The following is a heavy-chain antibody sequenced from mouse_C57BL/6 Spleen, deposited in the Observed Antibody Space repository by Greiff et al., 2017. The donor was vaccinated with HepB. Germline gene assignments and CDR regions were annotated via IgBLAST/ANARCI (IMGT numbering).Heavy chain of an antibody. CDR2: IYPRSGNT. Sequence: VQLQQSGAELARPGASVKLSCKASGYTFTSYGISWVKQRTGQGLEWIGEIYPRSGNTYYNEKFKGKATLTADKSSSTAYMELRSLTSEDSAFYFCARRNYGNSHYVDYWDQGTTLTVSS. J-gene: IGHJ2*01. CDR1: GYTFTSYG. CDR3: ARRNYGNSHYVDY. D-gene: IGHD2-1*01. V-gene: IGHV1-81*01.